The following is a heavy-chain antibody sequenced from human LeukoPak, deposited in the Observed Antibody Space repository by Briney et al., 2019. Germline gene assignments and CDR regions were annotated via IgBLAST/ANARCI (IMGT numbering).Heavy chain of an antibody. CDR1: GGSISSYY. CDR3: ASSGWYHYFGY. V-gene: IGHV4-59*01. D-gene: IGHD6-19*01. J-gene: IGHJ4*02. CDR2: IYYSGST. Sequence: SETLSLTCTVSGGSISSYYWSWIRQPPGKGLEWIGYIYYSGSTNYNPSLKSRVTISVDTSKNQFSLKLSSVTAADTAVYYCASSGWYHYFGYWGQGTLVTVSS.